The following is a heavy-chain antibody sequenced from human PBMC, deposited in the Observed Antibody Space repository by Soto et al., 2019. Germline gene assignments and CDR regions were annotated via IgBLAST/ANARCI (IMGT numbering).Heavy chain of an antibody. CDR2: IDPSDSDT. Sequence: AGESLKISCKGSGYSFTSYWISWVRQMPGKGLEWMGRIDPSDSDTNYSPSFQGHVTISADKSISTAYLQWSSLKASDTAMYYCARRPADYGDYSNYYYGMDVWGQGTTVTAP. J-gene: IGHJ6*02. V-gene: IGHV5-10-1*01. CDR1: GYSFTSYW. D-gene: IGHD4-17*01. CDR3: ARRPADYGDYSNYYYGMDV.